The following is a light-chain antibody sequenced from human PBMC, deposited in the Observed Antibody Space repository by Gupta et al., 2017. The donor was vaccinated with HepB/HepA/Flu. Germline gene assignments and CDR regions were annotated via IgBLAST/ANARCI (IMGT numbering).Light chain of an antibody. CDR2: RNN. V-gene: IGLV10-54*04. Sequence: QAGLTQPPSVSKSLGQAATLTCTGNSNNVGNEGATWLQQHQGHPPKLLSYRNNNRPSGISERFSVSRSGNTASLTITGLQPEDEADYYCSAWDSSLNVPVFGGGTKLTVL. CDR1: SNNVGNEG. CDR3: SAWDSSLNVPV. J-gene: IGLJ2*01.